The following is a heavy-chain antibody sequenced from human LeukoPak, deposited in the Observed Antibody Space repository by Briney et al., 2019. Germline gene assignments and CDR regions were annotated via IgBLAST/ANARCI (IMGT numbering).Heavy chain of an antibody. V-gene: IGHV3-48*01. CDR3: ARDATIFGVDDY. Sequence: GGSLRLSCAASGFTFSSYSMKWVRQPPGKGLEWVSYISSSSSTIYYVDSVKGRFTISRDNAKNSLYLQMNSLRAEETAVYYCARDATIFGVDDYWGQGTLVTVSS. CDR2: ISSSSSTI. J-gene: IGHJ4*02. D-gene: IGHD3-3*01. CDR1: GFTFSSYS.